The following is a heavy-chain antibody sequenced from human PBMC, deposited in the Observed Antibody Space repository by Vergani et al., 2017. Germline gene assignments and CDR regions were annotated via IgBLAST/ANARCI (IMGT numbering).Heavy chain of an antibody. CDR2: FDPEDGET. Sequence: QVQLVQSGAEVKKPGASVKVSCKVSGYTLTELSIHWVRQAPGKGLEWMGGFDPEDGETIYAQKFQGRVTMTEDTSTDTAYMELSSRRSEDTAVYYCATGWGSQQQLPQKFDYWGQGTLVTVSS. J-gene: IGHJ4*02. D-gene: IGHD6-13*01. V-gene: IGHV1-24*01. CDR1: GYTLTELS. CDR3: ATGWGSQQQLPQKFDY.